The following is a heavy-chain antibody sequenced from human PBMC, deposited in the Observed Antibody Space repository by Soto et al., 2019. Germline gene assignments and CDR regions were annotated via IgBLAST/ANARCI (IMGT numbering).Heavy chain of an antibody. V-gene: IGHV4-31*03. Sequence: QVQLQESGPGLVKPSQTLSLTCTVSGGSISSGGYYWSWIRQHPGKGLEWIGYIYYSGSTYYNPSLERRVTISVDPSKNQFYLKLNSVTAADTAVYHCASPTEAGAFDIWGQGTMVTVSS. CDR2: IYYSGST. J-gene: IGHJ3*02. CDR1: GGSISSGGYY. CDR3: ASPTEAGAFDI.